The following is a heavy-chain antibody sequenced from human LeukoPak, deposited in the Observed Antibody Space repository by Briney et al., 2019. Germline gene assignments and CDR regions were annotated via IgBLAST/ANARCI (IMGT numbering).Heavy chain of an antibody. D-gene: IGHD2-15*01. CDR3: AREMVAARNWFDP. CDR1: GGTFSSYA. CDR2: IIPIFGTA. Sequence: SVKVSCKASGGTFSSYAISWVRQAPGQGLEWMGGIIPIFGTANYAQKFQGRGTITADKSTSTAYMELSSLRSEDTAVYYCAREMVAARNWFDPWGQGTLVTVSS. V-gene: IGHV1-69*06. J-gene: IGHJ5*02.